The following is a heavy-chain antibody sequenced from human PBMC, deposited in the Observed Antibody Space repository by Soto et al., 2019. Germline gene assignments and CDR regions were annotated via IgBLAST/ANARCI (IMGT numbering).Heavy chain of an antibody. J-gene: IGHJ3*02. Sequence: WQTRPLTCAVYGVSFRGYYWSWSRQHPGKGLEWIGEINHSGSTNYNPSLKSRVTISVDTSKNQFSLKLSSVTAADTAVYYCARDEIVVGTATDAFDIWRQGTMVTV. V-gene: IGHV4-34*01. CDR3: ARDEIVVGTATDAFDI. CDR2: INHSGST. D-gene: IGHD2-21*02. CDR1: GVSFRGYY.